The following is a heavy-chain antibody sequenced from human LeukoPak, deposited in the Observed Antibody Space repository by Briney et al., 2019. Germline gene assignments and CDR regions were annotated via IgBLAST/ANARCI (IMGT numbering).Heavy chain of an antibody. CDR2: ISGSGGSI. J-gene: IGHJ4*02. CDR3: VKDRAAVLEY. CDR1: GFAFSTYG. V-gene: IGHV3-23*01. Sequence: GGSLRLSCAASGFAFSTYGMSWVRQAPGKGLEWVSAISGSGGSIYYADSVKGRFTIARDNSKNTLYLQMSSLRGQDTAIYYCVKDRAAVLEYWGQGTLVTVSS. D-gene: IGHD2-15*01.